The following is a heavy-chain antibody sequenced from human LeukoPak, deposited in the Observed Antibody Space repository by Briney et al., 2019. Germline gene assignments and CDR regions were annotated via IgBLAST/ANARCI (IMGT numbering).Heavy chain of an antibody. CDR2: IIPIFGTA. CDR1: GGTFSSYA. D-gene: IGHD6-13*01. CDR3: AREPTYSSSWYTSCDY. V-gene: IGHV1-69*06. J-gene: IGHJ4*02. Sequence: SVKVSCKASGGTFSSYAISWVRQAPGQGLEWMGGIIPIFGTANYAQKFQGRVTITADKSTSTAYMELSSLRSEDTAVYYCAREPTYSSSWYTSCDYWGQGTLVTVSS.